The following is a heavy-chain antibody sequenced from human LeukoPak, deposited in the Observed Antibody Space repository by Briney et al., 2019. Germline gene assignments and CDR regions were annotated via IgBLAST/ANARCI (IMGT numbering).Heavy chain of an antibody. Sequence: HPGGSLRPSCAASGFTFSDYDMNWVRQAPGKGPEWVLVSYSGGTTYYADSVKGRFTISRDISKNTVDLQMNSLRVEDTAVYHCRGWLGSFDVWGQGTMVTVSS. CDR3: RGWLGSFDV. CDR2: SYSGGTT. V-gene: IGHV3-53*01. D-gene: IGHD6-19*01. CDR1: GFTFSDYD. J-gene: IGHJ3*01.